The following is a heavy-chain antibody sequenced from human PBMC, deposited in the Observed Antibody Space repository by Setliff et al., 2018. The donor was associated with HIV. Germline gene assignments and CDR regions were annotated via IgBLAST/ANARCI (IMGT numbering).Heavy chain of an antibody. Sequence: SETLSLTCTVSGDSMNDYYWTWIRQPAGKALEWIGRININEDTYFKPSLRSRVSMSIDTSKNQFSLKLESMTAADTAVYYCVREVVSAVWYFDHWGRGIQVTVSS. CDR2: ININEDT. CDR1: GDSMNDYY. J-gene: IGHJ2*01. V-gene: IGHV4-4*07. CDR3: VREVVSAVWYFDH.